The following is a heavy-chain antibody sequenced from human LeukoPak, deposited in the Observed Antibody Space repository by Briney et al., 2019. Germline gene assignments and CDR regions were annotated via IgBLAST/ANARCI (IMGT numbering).Heavy chain of an antibody. CDR3: ARSRYYDSSDAFSLTH. CDR2: IRSKANSYAT. D-gene: IGHD3-22*01. CDR1: GFTFSGSA. J-gene: IGHJ4*02. Sequence: GGSLRLSCTASGFTFSGSAMHWVRQASGKGLEWVGRIRSKANSYATVYAASVKGRFTISRDNSKNTLYLQMNSLRAEDTAVYYCARSRYYDSSDAFSLTHWGQGTLVTVSS. V-gene: IGHV3-73*01.